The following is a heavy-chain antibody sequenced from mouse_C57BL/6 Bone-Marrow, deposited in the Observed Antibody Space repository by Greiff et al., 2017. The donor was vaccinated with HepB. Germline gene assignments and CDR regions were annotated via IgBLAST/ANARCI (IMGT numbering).Heavy chain of an antibody. CDR2: INPYNGGT. D-gene: IGHD2-1*01. CDR1: GYTFTDYY. CDR3: AISYGNYFDY. V-gene: IGHV1-19*01. J-gene: IGHJ2*01. Sequence: VQLQQSGPVLVKPGASVKMSCKASGYTFTDYYMNWVKQSHGKSLEWIGVINPYNGGTSYNQKFKGKATLTVDKSSSTAYMELNSLTSEDSAVYYCAISYGNYFDYWGQGTTLTVSS.